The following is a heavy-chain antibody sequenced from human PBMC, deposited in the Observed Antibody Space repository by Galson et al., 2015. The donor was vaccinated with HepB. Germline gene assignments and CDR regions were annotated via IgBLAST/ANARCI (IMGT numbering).Heavy chain of an antibody. CDR2: ISGSGGST. Sequence: SLRLSCAASGFTFSSYAMSWVRQAPGKGLEWVSAISGSGGSTYYADSVKGRFTISRDNSKNTLYLQMNSLRTEDTAVYYCAKDLGYYDSSGYPYAFDIWGQGTMVTVSS. J-gene: IGHJ3*02. V-gene: IGHV3-23*01. CDR3: AKDLGYYDSSGYPYAFDI. CDR1: GFTFSSYA. D-gene: IGHD3-22*01.